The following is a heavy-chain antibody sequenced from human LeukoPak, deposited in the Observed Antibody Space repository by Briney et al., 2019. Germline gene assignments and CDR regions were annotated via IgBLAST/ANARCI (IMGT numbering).Heavy chain of an antibody. V-gene: IGHV1-69*04. CDR1: GGIFSSYA. CDR3: ARGDCSGGSCFHNWFDP. Sequence: ASVKVSCKASGGIFSSYAISWVRQAPGQGLEWMGRIIPILGIANYAQKFQGRVTITADKSTSTAYMELSSLRSEDTAVYYCARGDCSGGSCFHNWFDPWGQGTLVTVSS. D-gene: IGHD2-15*01. J-gene: IGHJ5*02. CDR2: IIPILGIA.